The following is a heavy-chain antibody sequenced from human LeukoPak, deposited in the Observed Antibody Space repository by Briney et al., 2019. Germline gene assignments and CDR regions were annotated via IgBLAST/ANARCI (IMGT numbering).Heavy chain of an antibody. V-gene: IGHV1-2*02. J-gene: IGHJ4*02. D-gene: IGHD5-18*01. CDR1: GYTFTGYY. CDR2: INPNSGGT. Sequence: ASVTVSCTASGYTFTGYYMHWVRQAPGQGLEWMGWINPNSGGTNYAQKFQGRVTITRDTSISTAYMELSRLRSDDTAVYYCARDLRARTHTAKDYWGQGTLVTVSS. CDR3: ARDLRARTHTAKDY.